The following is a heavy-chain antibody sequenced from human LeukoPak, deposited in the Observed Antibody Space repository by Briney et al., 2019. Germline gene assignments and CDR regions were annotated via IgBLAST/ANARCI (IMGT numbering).Heavy chain of an antibody. J-gene: IGHJ6*03. CDR2: IIPIFGSA. D-gene: IGHD3-16*01. CDR3: ARDAYYYGDVEFSYYTYYMDV. Sequence: SVKVSCKASGGTFSNYAINWVRQAPGQGLEWMGGIIPIFGSARYAQKFQGRVTITADESTGTTYMDLSSLRSEDTAVYYCARDAYYYGDVEFSYYTYYMDVWGKGTPVTVSS. V-gene: IGHV1-69*13. CDR1: GGTFSNYA.